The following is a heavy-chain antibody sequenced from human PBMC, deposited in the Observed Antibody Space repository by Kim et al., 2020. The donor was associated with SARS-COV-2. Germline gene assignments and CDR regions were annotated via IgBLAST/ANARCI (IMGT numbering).Heavy chain of an antibody. CDR2: IYYSGST. CDR1: GGSVSSGSYY. V-gene: IGHV4-61*01. Sequence: SETLSLTCTVSGGSVSSGSYYWSWIRQPPGKGLEWIGYIYYSGSTNYNPSLKSRVTISVDTSKNQFSLKLSSVTAADTAVYYCARVGQDYYDSSGYYVNYWGQGTLVTVSS. J-gene: IGHJ4*02. D-gene: IGHD3-22*01. CDR3: ARVGQDYYDSSGYYVNY.